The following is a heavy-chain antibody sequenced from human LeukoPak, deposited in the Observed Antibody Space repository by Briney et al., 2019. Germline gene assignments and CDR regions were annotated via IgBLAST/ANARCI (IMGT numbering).Heavy chain of an antibody. Sequence: PGGSLRLSCAGSGFTFSTYAMNWVRQAPGKGLEWVSSISSSSSYIYYADSVKGRFTISRDNAKNSLYLQMNSLRAEDTAVYYCARGGIGLWLDYYYGMDVWGQGTTVTVSS. CDR2: ISSSSSYI. D-gene: IGHD1-26*01. CDR3: ARGGIGLWLDYYYGMDV. J-gene: IGHJ6*02. V-gene: IGHV3-21*01. CDR1: GFTFSTYA.